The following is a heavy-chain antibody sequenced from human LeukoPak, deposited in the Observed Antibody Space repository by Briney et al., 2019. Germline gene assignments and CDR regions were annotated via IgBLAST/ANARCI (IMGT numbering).Heavy chain of an antibody. CDR1: GFSFSSYG. CDR2: IWYDASNK. CDR3: ARGHDSSGYCFDY. Sequence: GGSLRLSCAASGFSFSSYGMHWVRQAPGKGLEWVAVIWYDASNKYSADSVKGRFTISRDNSKNTLYLQMNSLRAEDTAVYYCARGHDSSGYCFDYWGQGTLVTVSS. D-gene: IGHD3-22*01. V-gene: IGHV3-33*01. J-gene: IGHJ4*02.